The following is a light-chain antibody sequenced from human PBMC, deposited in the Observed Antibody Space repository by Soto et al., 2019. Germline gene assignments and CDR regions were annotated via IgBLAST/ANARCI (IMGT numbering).Light chain of an antibody. Sequence: QSALTQPPSASGSPGQSVTISCTGTSSDVGGYNYVSWYQQHPGKAPKLMIYEVSKRPSGVPDRFSGSKSGNTASLTVSGLQAEDEADYYCSSYAGSNXXLXXGGTKLTVL. J-gene: IGLJ2*01. CDR2: EVS. CDR3: SSYAGSNXXL. CDR1: SSDVGGYNY. V-gene: IGLV2-8*01.